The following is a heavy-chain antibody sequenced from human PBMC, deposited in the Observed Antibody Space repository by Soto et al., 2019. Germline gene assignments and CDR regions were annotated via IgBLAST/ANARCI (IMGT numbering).Heavy chain of an antibody. J-gene: IGHJ6*02. CDR1: GDSVSSNSAA. CDR3: ARELLWFGELLFYYYGMDV. D-gene: IGHD3-10*01. CDR2: TYYRSKWYN. Sequence: SQTLSLTCVISGDSVSSNSAAWNWIRQSPSRGLEWLGRTYYRSKWYNDYAVSVKSRITINPDTSKNQFSLQLNSVTPEDTAVYYCARELLWFGELLFYYYGMDVWGQGTTVTVSS. V-gene: IGHV6-1*01.